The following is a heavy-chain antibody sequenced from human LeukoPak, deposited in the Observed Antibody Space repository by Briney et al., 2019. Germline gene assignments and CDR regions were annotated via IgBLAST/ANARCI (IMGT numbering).Heavy chain of an antibody. Sequence: GGSLRLSCAASGFTFSRYEMNWVRQAPGKGLEWVSYISSSGSTIYYADSVKGRFTISRDNAKNSLYLQMNSLRAEDTAVYYCARVLMTINYDSGDTLDYWGQGTLVTVSS. V-gene: IGHV3-48*03. CDR3: ARVLMTINYDSGDTLDY. J-gene: IGHJ4*02. D-gene: IGHD4-17*01. CDR2: ISSSGSTI. CDR1: GFTFSRYE.